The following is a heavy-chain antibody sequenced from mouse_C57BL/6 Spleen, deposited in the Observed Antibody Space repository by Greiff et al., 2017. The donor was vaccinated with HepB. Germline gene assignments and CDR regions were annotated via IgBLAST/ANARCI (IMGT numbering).Heavy chain of an antibody. CDR1: GYSITSGYY. Sequence: DVQLQESGPGLVKPSQSLSLTCSVTGYSITSGYYWNWIRQFPGNKLEWMGYISYDGSNNYNPSLKNRISLTRDTSKNQFFLKLKSVTTEDTATYYCASYYSNYGSAMDYWGQGTSVTVSS. J-gene: IGHJ4*01. V-gene: IGHV3-6*01. CDR3: ASYYSNYGSAMDY. D-gene: IGHD2-5*01. CDR2: ISYDGSN.